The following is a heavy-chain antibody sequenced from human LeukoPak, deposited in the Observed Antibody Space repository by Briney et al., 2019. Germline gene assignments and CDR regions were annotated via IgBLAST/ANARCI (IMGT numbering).Heavy chain of an antibody. CDR1: GFTFSRYG. V-gene: IGHV3-30*18. D-gene: IGHD6-19*01. CDR2: ISSDGTNQ. CDR3: AKGYSSGWDLAFDI. J-gene: IGHJ3*02. Sequence: GGSLRLSCVASGFTFSRYGMHWVRQAPGKGLEWVTVISSDGTNQYYADSVKGRLTISRDSFRNTLYLQMNSLRPEDTAVYYCAKGYSSGWDLAFDIWGQGTMVTVSS.